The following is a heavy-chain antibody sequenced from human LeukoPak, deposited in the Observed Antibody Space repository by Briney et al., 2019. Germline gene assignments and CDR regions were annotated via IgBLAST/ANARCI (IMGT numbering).Heavy chain of an antibody. CDR1: GFTFSNLW. D-gene: IGHD6-13*01. V-gene: IGHV3-7*03. J-gene: IGHJ4*02. CDR2: IKQDGSEK. CDR3: ATSTAAAVTD. Sequence: GGSLRLSCAASGFTFSNLWMSWVRQAPGKGLKWVANIKQDGSEKYYVDSVKGRFTISRDNAQNSLYLQMNSLRAEDTAIYYCATSTAAAVTDWGRETLFPASS.